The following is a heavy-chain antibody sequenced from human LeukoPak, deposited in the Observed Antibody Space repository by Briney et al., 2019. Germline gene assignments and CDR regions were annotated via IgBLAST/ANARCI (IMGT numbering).Heavy chain of an antibody. CDR1: GFTFSSHW. D-gene: IGHD3-3*01. V-gene: IGHV3-30-3*01. CDR3: ARGITTHPYYAMDV. Sequence: GGSLRLSCAASGFTFSSHWMNWARQAPGKGLEWVAVVSYDGSNKYRTDSVKGRFTISRDNSKNTLYLQMNSLRAEDTAVYYCARGITTHPYYAMDVWGQGTTVTVSS. CDR2: VSYDGSNK. J-gene: IGHJ6*02.